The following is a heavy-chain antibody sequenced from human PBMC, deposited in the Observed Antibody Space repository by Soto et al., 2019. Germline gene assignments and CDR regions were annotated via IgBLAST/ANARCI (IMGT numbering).Heavy chain of an antibody. Sequence: ASVKVSCKASGYTFTGYYMHWVRQAPGQGLEWMGWINPNSGGTNYAQKFQGRVTMTRDTSISTAYMELSRLRSDDTAVYYCARGIQGQLTTYYYYGMDVWGQGTTVTVSS. J-gene: IGHJ6*02. V-gene: IGHV1-2*02. CDR1: GYTFTGYY. CDR2: INPNSGGT. CDR3: ARGIQGQLTTYYYYGMDV. D-gene: IGHD6-13*01.